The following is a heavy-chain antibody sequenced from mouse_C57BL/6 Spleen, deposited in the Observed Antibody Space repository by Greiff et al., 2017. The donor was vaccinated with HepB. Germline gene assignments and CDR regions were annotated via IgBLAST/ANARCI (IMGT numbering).Heavy chain of an antibody. V-gene: IGHV1-50*01. CDR3: ARGYWAY. Sequence: VQLQQSGAELVKPGASVKLSCKASGYTFTSYWMQWVKQRPGQGLEWIGEIDPSDSYTNYNQKFKGKATLTVDTSSSTAYMQLSSLTSEDSAVYYCARGYWAYWGQGTLVTVSA. J-gene: IGHJ3*01. CDR1: GYTFTSYW. CDR2: IDPSDSYT. D-gene: IGHD2-14*01.